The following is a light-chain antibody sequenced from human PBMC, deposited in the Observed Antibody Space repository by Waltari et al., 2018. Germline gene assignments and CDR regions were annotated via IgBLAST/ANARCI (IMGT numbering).Light chain of an antibody. J-gene: IGLJ2*01. V-gene: IGLV1-44*01. CDR2: FND. Sequence: QYVLTQPPSASGTPGQRVAISCSGSSSNIGRNTVNWYQQLPGTAPKLLIYFNDQRPSGFPDRFSGSKSGTSASLAISGLRSEDEADYYCAAWDDSLNGVGFGGGTKLTVL. CDR1: SSNIGRNT. CDR3: AAWDDSLNGVG.